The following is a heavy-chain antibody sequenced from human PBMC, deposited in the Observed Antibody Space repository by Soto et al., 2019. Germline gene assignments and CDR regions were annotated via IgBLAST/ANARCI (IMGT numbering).Heavy chain of an antibody. V-gene: IGHV3-33*01. CDR3: ARIYGEYEVLDV. CDR2: IWDDGRTT. D-gene: IGHD4-17*01. Sequence: QVQLVESGGGVVQPGGSLTLSCVASGFSFRRYGMHWVRQAPGKGLERLAVIWDDGRTTFYADSVKGRFTISLDNPRDTVSLQMNTLRVEDTAMFLCARIYGEYEVLDVGGQGTVVSVSS. CDR1: GFSFRRYG. J-gene: IGHJ3*01.